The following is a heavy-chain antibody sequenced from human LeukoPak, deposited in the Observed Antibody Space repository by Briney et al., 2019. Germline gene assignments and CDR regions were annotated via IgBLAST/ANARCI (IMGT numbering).Heavy chain of an antibody. V-gene: IGHV3-66*01. CDR2: IYSGGST. J-gene: IGHJ3*02. Sequence: GRSLRLSCAASGFTVSSNYMSWVRQAPGKGLEWVSVIYSGGSTYYADSVKGRFTISRDNSKNTLYLQMNSLRAEDTAVYYCARVGSSSFAYAFDIWGQGTMVTVSS. CDR1: GFTVSSNY. CDR3: ARVGSSSFAYAFDI. D-gene: IGHD6-13*01.